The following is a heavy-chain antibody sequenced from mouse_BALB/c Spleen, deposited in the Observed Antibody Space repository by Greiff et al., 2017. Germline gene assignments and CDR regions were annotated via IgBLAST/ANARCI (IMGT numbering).Heavy chain of an antibody. Sequence: ESGAGLVKPGASVKLSCKASGYTFTEYIIHWVKQRSGQGLEWIGWFYPGSGSIKYNEKFKDKATLTADKSSSTVYMELSRLTSEDSAVYFCARHEEEVYGYDAWFAYWGQGTLVTVSA. CDR3: ARHEEEVYGYDAWFAY. J-gene: IGHJ3*01. CDR1: GYTFTEYI. CDR2: FYPGSGSI. D-gene: IGHD2-2*01. V-gene: IGHV1-62-2*01.